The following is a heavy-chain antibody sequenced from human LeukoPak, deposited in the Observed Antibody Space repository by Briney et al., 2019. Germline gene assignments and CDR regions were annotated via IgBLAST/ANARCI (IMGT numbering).Heavy chain of an antibody. V-gene: IGHV4-34*01. CDR1: GGSFSGYY. Sequence: SETLSLTCAVYGGSFSGYYWSWIRQPPGKGLEWIGEINHSGSTNYNPSLKSRVTISVDTSKNQFSLKLSSVTAADTAVYYCASAAAGTPKDPYIDDYWGQGTLVTVSS. CDR3: ASAAAGTPKDPYIDDY. D-gene: IGHD6-13*01. J-gene: IGHJ4*02. CDR2: INHSGST.